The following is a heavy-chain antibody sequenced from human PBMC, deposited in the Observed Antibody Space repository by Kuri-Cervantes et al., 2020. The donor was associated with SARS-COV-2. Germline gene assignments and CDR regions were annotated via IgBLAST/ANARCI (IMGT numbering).Heavy chain of an antibody. Sequence: SVKVSCKASAGTFSSYTISWVRQAPGQGLEWMGRIIPILGIANYAQKFQGRVTMTEDTSTDTAYMELSSLRSEDTAVYYCAIKTAVAGPGAIDYWGQGTLVTVSS. D-gene: IGHD6-19*01. CDR2: IIPILGIA. V-gene: IGHV1-69*02. J-gene: IGHJ4*02. CDR1: AGTFSSYT. CDR3: AIKTAVAGPGAIDY.